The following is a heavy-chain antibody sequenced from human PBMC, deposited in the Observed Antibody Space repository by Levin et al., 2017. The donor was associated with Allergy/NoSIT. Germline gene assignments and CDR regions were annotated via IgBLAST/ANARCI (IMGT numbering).Heavy chain of an antibody. CDR2: IYYSGNT. J-gene: IGHJ6*02. Sequence: SETLSLTCTVSGGSISSGGYYWSWIRQHPGKGLEWIGHIYYSGNTYYNPSLKSRVTISVDTSKNQFSLKLSSVTAADTAVYYCARANSGSYYRNGMDVWGQGTKVTVSS. V-gene: IGHV4-31*03. D-gene: IGHD1-26*01. CDR1: GGSISSGGYY. CDR3: ARANSGSYYRNGMDV.